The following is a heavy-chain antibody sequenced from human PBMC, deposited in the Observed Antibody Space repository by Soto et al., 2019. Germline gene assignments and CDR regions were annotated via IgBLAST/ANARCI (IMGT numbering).Heavy chain of an antibody. Sequence: GGSLRLSCAASGFTFSSYGMHWVRQAPGKGLEWVALIWYDGSKKYYADSVKGRFTISRDDSKNTLYLQMNSLRAEGTAVYYCARGSEGNAFDIWGQGTMVTVSS. CDR3: ARGSEGNAFDI. CDR2: IWYDGSKK. CDR1: GFTFSSYG. D-gene: IGHD3-10*01. V-gene: IGHV3-33*01. J-gene: IGHJ3*02.